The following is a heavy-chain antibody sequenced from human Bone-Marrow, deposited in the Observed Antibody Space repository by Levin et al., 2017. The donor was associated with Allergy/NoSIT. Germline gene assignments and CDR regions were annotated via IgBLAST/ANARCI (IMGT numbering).Heavy chain of an antibody. V-gene: IGHV3-7*01. CDR1: GFTFSSYW. D-gene: IGHD2-15*01. J-gene: IGHJ3*02. Sequence: GESLKISCAASGFTFSSYWMSWVRQAPGKGLEWVANIKQDGSEKYYVDSVKGRFTISRDNAKNSLYLQMNSLRAEDTAVYYCARDGGDCSGGSCSLFDIWGQGTMVTVSS. CDR3: ARDGGDCSGGSCSLFDI. CDR2: IKQDGSEK.